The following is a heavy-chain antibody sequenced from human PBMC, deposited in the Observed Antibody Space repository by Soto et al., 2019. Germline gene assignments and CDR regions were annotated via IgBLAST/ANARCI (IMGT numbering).Heavy chain of an antibody. CDR2: IWSDGSNK. D-gene: IGHD6-19*01. V-gene: IGHV3-33*01. Sequence: QVQLVESGGGVVQPGRSLRLSCAASGFTFSSYDIHWVRQAPGKGLKWVAVIWSDGSNKYYADSVKGRFTISRDNSKNTLYLQMNSLRAEDTAVYYCARRLAVAGTFDYWGQGTLVTVSS. J-gene: IGHJ4*02. CDR3: ARRLAVAGTFDY. CDR1: GFTFSSYD.